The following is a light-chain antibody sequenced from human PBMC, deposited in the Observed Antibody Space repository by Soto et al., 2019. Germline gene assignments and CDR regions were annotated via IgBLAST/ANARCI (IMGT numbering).Light chain of an antibody. J-gene: IGKJ3*01. CDR3: QQYGSSLFT. Sequence: EVVLTQSPNTLSLSPGERATLSCWASQSLRSSYLAWYQRKPGQAPRLLMFGASRRATGIPDRFNGSGSGTDFTLTISRLEPEDFAVYYCQQYGSSLFTFGPGTKVDIK. CDR1: QSLRSSY. CDR2: GAS. V-gene: IGKV3-20*01.